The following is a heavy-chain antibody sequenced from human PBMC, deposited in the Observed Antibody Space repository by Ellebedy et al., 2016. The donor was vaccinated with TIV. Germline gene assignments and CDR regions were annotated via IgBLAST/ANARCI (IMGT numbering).Heavy chain of an antibody. V-gene: IGHV1-18*01. D-gene: IGHD3-3*01. CDR2: ISAYNGNT. Sequence: AASVKVSCKASGGTLSSYVINWVRQAPGKGLEWMGWISAYNGNTNYAQKLQGRVTMTTDTSTSTAYMELRSLRSDDTAVYYCASIGVVIDDDAFDIWGQGTMVTVSS. CDR3: ASIGVVIDDDAFDI. CDR1: GGTLSSYV. J-gene: IGHJ3*02.